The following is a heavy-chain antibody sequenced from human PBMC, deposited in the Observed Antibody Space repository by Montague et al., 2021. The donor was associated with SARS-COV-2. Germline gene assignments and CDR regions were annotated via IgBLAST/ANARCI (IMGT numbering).Heavy chain of an antibody. J-gene: IGHJ4*02. Sequence: LVKPTQTLTPTCTFSGFSLSTSGVGVGWIRQPPGKGLEWIGSIYYSGSTYYNPSLKSRVTISVDTSKNQFSLKLSSVTAADTAVYYCARHGKTRIAMIVVVIGYFDYWGQGTLVTVSS. V-gene: IGHV4-39*01. D-gene: IGHD3-22*01. CDR1: GFSLSTSGVG. CDR3: ARHGKTRIAMIVVVIGYFDY. CDR2: IYYSGST.